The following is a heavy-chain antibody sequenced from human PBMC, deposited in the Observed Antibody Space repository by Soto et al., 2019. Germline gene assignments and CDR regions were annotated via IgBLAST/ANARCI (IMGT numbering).Heavy chain of an antibody. Sequence: QLQLQESGPGLVKPSETLSLTCTVSGGSISSSSYYWGWIRQPPGKGLEWIGRIDYSGSTYYNPSLKSRVTISVDTSKNQFSLKLSSVTAADTAVYYCARNPTLVHDYGDPAPDWYFDLWGRGTLVTVSS. J-gene: IGHJ2*01. CDR2: IDYSGST. CDR3: ARNPTLVHDYGDPAPDWYFDL. V-gene: IGHV4-39*01. D-gene: IGHD4-17*01. CDR1: GGSISSSSYY.